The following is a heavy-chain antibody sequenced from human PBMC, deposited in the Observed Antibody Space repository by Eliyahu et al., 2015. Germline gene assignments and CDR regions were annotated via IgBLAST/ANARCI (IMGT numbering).Heavy chain of an antibody. Sequence: QITLKESGPTLVKPTQTLTLTCTFSGFSLSTSGVGVGWIRQPPGKALEWLALIYRDDDKRYFSSLKSRLTITKDTSKNQVVLTMTNMDPVDTATYYCAHRGASSAFTGWFDPWGQGTLVTVSS. CDR2: IYRDDDK. J-gene: IGHJ5*02. CDR3: AHRGASSAFTGWFDP. CDR1: GFSLSTSGVG. D-gene: IGHD2-2*01. V-gene: IGHV2-5*02.